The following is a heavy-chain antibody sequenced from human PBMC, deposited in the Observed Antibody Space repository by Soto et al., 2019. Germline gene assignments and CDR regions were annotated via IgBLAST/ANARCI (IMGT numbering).Heavy chain of an antibody. CDR3: ARDPGHISSYYYGSGSYDY. CDR1: GYTFTSYA. D-gene: IGHD3-10*01. J-gene: IGHJ4*02. Sequence: ASVKVSCKASGYTFTSYAMHWVRQAPGQRLEWMGWINAGNGNTKYSQKFQGRVTITRDTSASTAYMELSSLRSEDTAVYYCARDPGHISSYYYGSGSYDYWGQGTLVTVSS. CDR2: INAGNGNT. V-gene: IGHV1-3*01.